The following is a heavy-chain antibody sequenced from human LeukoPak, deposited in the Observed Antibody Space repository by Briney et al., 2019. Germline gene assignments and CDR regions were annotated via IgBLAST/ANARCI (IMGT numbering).Heavy chain of an antibody. D-gene: IGHD3-22*01. J-gene: IGHJ4*02. CDR1: GFTFSSYG. CDR3: AKDTLYYYDSSGYYYDYFDY. V-gene: IGHV3-30*18. CDR2: ISYDGSNK. Sequence: GGSLRLSCAASGFTFSSYGMHWVRQAPGRGLEWVAVISYDGSNKYYADSVKGRFTISRDNSKNTLYLQMNSLRAEDTAVYYCAKDTLYYYDSSGYYYDYFDYWGQGTLVTVSS.